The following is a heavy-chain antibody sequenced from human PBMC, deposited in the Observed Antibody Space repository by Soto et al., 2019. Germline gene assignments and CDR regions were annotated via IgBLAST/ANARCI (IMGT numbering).Heavy chain of an antibody. CDR2: ISGSGGST. Sequence: PGGSLRLSCAASGFTFSSYAMSWVRQAPGKGLEWVSAISGSGGSTYYADSVKGRFTISRDNSKNTLYLQMNSLRAEDTAVYYCAKDPYDSSGYYFPHDAFNIWGQGTMVTVSS. CDR1: GFTFSSYA. D-gene: IGHD3-22*01. CDR3: AKDPYDSSGYYFPHDAFNI. V-gene: IGHV3-23*01. J-gene: IGHJ3*02.